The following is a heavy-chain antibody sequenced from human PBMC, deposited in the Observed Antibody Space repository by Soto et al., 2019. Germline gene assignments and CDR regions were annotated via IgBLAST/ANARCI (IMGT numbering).Heavy chain of an antibody. CDR3: TRSIWYSEY. CDR1: GGSISNHY. CDR2: ISYNGNT. V-gene: IGHV4-59*11. D-gene: IGHD3-10*01. J-gene: IGHJ4*02. Sequence: HVQLQASGPGVVKPSETLSLTCTVSGGSISNHYWIWIRQPPGKGLEWIGYISYNGNTNYNPSLKSRVTMSVDTSKNQISLKLSSVTAADTAVYYCTRSIWYSEYWGQGTLVTVSA.